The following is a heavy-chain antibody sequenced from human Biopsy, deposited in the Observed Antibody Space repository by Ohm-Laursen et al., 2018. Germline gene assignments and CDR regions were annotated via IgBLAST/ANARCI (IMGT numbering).Heavy chain of an antibody. CDR2: ISASGNHI. CDR3: ARDGEAKYCKHGVCPSDF. Sequence: GSLRLSCAASGFTFHTYAMNWVRQAPGKGLEWVSSISASGNHIYYTDSVKGRFTVSRDNGKNSVYLQMNSLRVEDTAVYYCARDGEAKYCKHGVCPSDFWGQGTLVTVSS. D-gene: IGHD2-8*01. CDR1: GFTFHTYA. V-gene: IGHV3-21*01. J-gene: IGHJ4*02.